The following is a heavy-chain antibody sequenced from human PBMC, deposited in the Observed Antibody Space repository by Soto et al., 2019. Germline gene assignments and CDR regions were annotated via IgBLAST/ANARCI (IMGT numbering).Heavy chain of an antibody. J-gene: IGHJ4*02. CDR3: ARLTTVTTGFDY. V-gene: IGHV1-69*13. Sequence: ASVKVSCKASGGTFSSYAISWVRQAPGQGLEWMGGIIPIFGTANYAQKFQGRVTITADESTSTAYMELSSLRSEDTAVYYCARLTTVTTGFDYWGQGTLVTVSS. D-gene: IGHD4-4*01. CDR1: GGTFSSYA. CDR2: IIPIFGTA.